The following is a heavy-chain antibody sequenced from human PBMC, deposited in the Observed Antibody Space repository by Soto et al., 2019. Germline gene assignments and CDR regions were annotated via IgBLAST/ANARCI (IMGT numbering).Heavy chain of an antibody. CDR2: LYYGRSA. D-gene: IGHD3-22*01. V-gene: IGHV4-59*01. Sequence: QVQLQESGPGLVKPSETLSLTCAVSGDSISSYYCMWIRQPPGKGLESIGYLYYGRSANYNPSLRSRVTLSVDTSTNQCSLTLSSMTAAGTAVYYCALRSMAVVPEYWGQGTLVTVSS. J-gene: IGHJ4*02. CDR3: ALRSMAVVPEY. CDR1: GDSISSYY.